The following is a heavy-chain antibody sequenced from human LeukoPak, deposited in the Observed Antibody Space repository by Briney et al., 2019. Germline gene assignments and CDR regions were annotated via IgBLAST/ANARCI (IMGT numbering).Heavy chain of an antibody. CDR2: IYPGDSDT. Sequence: GESLKISCKGSGYSFTSDWIGWVRQMPGKGLEWMGIIYPGDSDTRYSPSFQGQVTISADKSISTAYLQWSSLKASDTAIYFCARLGLMRYCSGGNCHPDYWGQGTLVTVSS. CDR1: GYSFTSDW. V-gene: IGHV5-51*01. CDR3: ARLGLMRYCSGGNCHPDY. D-gene: IGHD2-15*01. J-gene: IGHJ4*02.